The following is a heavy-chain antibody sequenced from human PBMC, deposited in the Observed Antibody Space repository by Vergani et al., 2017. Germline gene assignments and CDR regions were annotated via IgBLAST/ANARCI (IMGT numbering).Heavy chain of an antibody. J-gene: IGHJ4*02. CDR2: ICHTEDT. V-gene: IGHV4-4*03. D-gene: IGHD3-16*01. CDR1: GDSISSNYC. Sequence: QVQLQESGPGLVKPPGTLSLTCAVPGDSISSNYCWPWVPQPPGKGLVWIGEICHTEDTKYSPSLKSRVTVSVDESRNLFSLMLNSVTAADTAVYYCATIGDRRWGYYFDYWGEGILVTVSS. CDR3: ATIGDRRWGYYFDY.